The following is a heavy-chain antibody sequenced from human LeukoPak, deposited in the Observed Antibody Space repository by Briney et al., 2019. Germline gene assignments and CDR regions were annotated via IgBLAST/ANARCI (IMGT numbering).Heavy chain of an antibody. D-gene: IGHD3-22*01. CDR2: IYSGGST. CDR1: GFSFSNYA. Sequence: PGGSLRLSCAASGFSFSNYAMYWVRQAPWKGLEWVSVIYSGGSTYYADSVKGRFTISRDNSKNTLYLQMNSLRAEDTAVYYCARSSGYYYPFDYWGQGTLVTVSS. V-gene: IGHV3-53*01. CDR3: ARSSGYYYPFDY. J-gene: IGHJ4*02.